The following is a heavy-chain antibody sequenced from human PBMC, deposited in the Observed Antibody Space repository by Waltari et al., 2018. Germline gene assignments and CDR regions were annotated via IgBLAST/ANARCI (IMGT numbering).Heavy chain of an antibody. V-gene: IGHV4-59*01. Sequence: QVQLQESGPGLVKPSETLSLTCTVSGGSISSYYWSWIRQPPGKGLEWIGYIYYSGSTNYNPSLKSRVTISVDTSKNQFSLKLSSVTAADTAVYYCARFNMEPLELKTRGYFDYWGQGTLVTVSS. D-gene: IGHD1-7*01. J-gene: IGHJ4*02. CDR3: ARFNMEPLELKTRGYFDY. CDR2: IYYSGST. CDR1: GGSISSYY.